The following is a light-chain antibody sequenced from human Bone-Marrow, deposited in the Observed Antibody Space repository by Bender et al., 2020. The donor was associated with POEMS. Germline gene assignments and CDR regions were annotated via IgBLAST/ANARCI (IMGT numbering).Light chain of an antibody. V-gene: IGLV2-14*03. Sequence: QSALTQPASVSGSPGQSITISCTGTSSDVGGYKYVSWYQQQPGKAPKLLIYDVSVRPSGVPDRFSGSKSGTSASLAISGLQSEDEADYYCAAWEDSLNGWVFGGGTKLTVL. J-gene: IGLJ3*02. CDR2: DVS. CDR3: AAWEDSLNGWV. CDR1: SSDVGGYKY.